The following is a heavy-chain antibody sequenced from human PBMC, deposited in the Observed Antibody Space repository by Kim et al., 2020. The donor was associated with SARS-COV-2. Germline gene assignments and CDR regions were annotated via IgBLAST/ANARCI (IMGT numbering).Heavy chain of an antibody. J-gene: IGHJ4*02. CDR1: GYTFTGYY. V-gene: IGHV1-2*02. CDR3: AREDDILTGLAYYFDY. Sequence: ASVKVSCKASGYTFTGYYMHWVRQAPGQGLEWMGWINPNSGGTNYAQKFQGRVTMTRDTSISSAYMELSRLRSDDTAVYYCAREDDILTGLAYYFDYWGQGTLVTVSS. D-gene: IGHD3-9*01. CDR2: INPNSGGT.